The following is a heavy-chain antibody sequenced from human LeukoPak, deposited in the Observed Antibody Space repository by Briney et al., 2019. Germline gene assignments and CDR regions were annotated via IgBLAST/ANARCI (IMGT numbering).Heavy chain of an antibody. V-gene: IGHV1-18*01. CDR1: GYTSSSYG. CDR2: ISAYNGNT. CDR3: ARAWGGYCSGGSCSNWFDP. Sequence: GASVKVSCKASGYTSSSYGISWVRQAPGQGLEWMGWISAYNGNTNYAQKLQGRVTMTTDISTSTAYMELRSLRSDDTAVYYCARAWGGYCSGGSCSNWFDPWGQGTLVTVSS. J-gene: IGHJ5*02. D-gene: IGHD2-15*01.